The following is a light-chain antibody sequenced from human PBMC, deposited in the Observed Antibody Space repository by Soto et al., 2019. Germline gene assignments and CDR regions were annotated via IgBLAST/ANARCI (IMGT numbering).Light chain of an antibody. V-gene: IGLV3-21*02. CDR2: YDS. CDR3: QVWDSSSDHYV. Sequence: SYALAQPPSVAVAPGQTARITWGGNNIGSKSVHWYQQKPGQAPVLVVYYDSDRPSGIPERFSGSNSGNTATLTISRVEAGDEADYYCQVWDSSSDHYVFGTGTKVTVL. CDR1: NIGSKS. J-gene: IGLJ1*01.